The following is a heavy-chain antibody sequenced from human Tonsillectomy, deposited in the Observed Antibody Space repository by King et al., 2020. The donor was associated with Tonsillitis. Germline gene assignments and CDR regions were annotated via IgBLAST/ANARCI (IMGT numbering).Heavy chain of an antibody. CDR1: GFTFDDYA. CDR3: AKDTRCSGGSCYTFDY. J-gene: IGHJ4*02. D-gene: IGHD2-15*01. V-gene: IGHV3-9*01. Sequence: VQLVESGGGLVQPGRSLRLSCAASGFTFDDYAMHWVRQAPGKGLEWVSGISWNSGSIVYADSVKGRFTISRDNAKNSLYLQMNSLRAEDTALYYCAKDTRCSGGSCYTFDYWGQGTLVTVSS. CDR2: ISWNSGSI.